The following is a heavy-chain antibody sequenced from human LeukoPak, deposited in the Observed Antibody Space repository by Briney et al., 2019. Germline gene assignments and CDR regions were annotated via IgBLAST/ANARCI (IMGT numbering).Heavy chain of an antibody. Sequence: ASVKVSCKASGYTFTGYYMHWVRQAPGQGLEWMGWINTNTGNPTYAQGFTGRFVFSLDTSVSTAYLQISSLKAEDTAVYYCARAFDYYDSIGASGWFDPWGQGTLVTVSS. D-gene: IGHD3-22*01. CDR2: INTNTGNP. J-gene: IGHJ5*02. V-gene: IGHV7-4-1*02. CDR1: GYTFTGYY. CDR3: ARAFDYYDSIGASGWFDP.